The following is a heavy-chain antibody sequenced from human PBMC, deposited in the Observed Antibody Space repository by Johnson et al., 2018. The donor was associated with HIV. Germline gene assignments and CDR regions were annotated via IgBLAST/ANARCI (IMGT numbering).Heavy chain of an antibody. CDR2: IWYDGSNK. J-gene: IGHJ3*02. D-gene: IGHD1-1*01. Sequence: QMQLVESGGGLVQPGRSLRLSCTASGFTFGDYAMSWVRQAPGKGLEWVAVIWYDGSNKYYADSVKGRFTISRDNSKNTLYLQMNSLRAEDTAVYYCASRYTVVAFDIWGQGTMVTVSS. CDR1: GFTFGDYA. CDR3: ASRYTVVAFDI. V-gene: IGHV3-30*04.